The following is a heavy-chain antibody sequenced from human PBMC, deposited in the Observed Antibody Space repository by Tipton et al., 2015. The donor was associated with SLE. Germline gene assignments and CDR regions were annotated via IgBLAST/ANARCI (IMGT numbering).Heavy chain of an antibody. V-gene: IGHV4-34*01. J-gene: IGHJ4*02. Sequence: LRLSCAVYGGSLTGYLWTWIRRPPGRGLEWIGEISHDGGTNYNPSLKRRVTMSIDTSKNQFSLKLNSVTAADTAVYYCAHDFWSGPLDYFDYWGQGILVTVSS. CDR2: ISHDGGT. D-gene: IGHD3-3*01. CDR3: AHDFWSGPLDYFDY. CDR1: GGSLTGYL.